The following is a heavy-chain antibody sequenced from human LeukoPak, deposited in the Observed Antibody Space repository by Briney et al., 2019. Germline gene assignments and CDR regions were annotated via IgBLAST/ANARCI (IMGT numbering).Heavy chain of an antibody. CDR2: INPNSGGT. CDR1: GYTFTGYY. J-gene: IGHJ6*02. V-gene: IGHV1-2*02. CDR3: ARDTIFGVDYYYYGMDV. Sequence: GASVKVSCKASGYTFTGYYMHWVRQAPGQGLEWMGWINPNSGGTNYAQKFQGRVTMTRDTSISTAYMELSRLRSDDTAVYYCARDTIFGVDYYYYGMDVWGQGTTVTVSS. D-gene: IGHD3-3*01.